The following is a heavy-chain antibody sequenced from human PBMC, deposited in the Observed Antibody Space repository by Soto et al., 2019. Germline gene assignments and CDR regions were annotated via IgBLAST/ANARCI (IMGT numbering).Heavy chain of an antibody. Sequence: QVQLVESGGNVVQPGRSLRLSCAASGFIFRTYGMHWVRQAPGKGLEWLAVIAYSGIKKAYANSVKGRFAISRDNSNNTLYLQIDCLTAADTAVYYCAKGSFIPVAGTPTGAFDMWGQGTMVTVSS. CDR1: GFIFRTYG. V-gene: IGHV3-30*18. D-gene: IGHD6-19*01. J-gene: IGHJ3*02. CDR3: AKGSFIPVAGTPTGAFDM. CDR2: IAYSGIKK.